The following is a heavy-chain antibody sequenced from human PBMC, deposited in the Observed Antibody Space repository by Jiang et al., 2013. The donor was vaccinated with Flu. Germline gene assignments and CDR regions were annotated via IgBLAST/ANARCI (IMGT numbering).Heavy chain of an antibody. CDR3: ARDRSGRPDY. CDR1: GGSISSGSYY. V-gene: IGHV4-61*02. D-gene: IGHD3-10*01. Sequence: PGLVKPSQTLSLTCTVSGGSISSGSYYWSWIRQPAGKGLEWIGRIYTSGSTNYNPSLKSRVTISVDTSKNQFSLKLSSVTAADTAVYYCARDRSGRPDYWGQGTLVTVSS. CDR2: IYTSGST. J-gene: IGHJ4*02.